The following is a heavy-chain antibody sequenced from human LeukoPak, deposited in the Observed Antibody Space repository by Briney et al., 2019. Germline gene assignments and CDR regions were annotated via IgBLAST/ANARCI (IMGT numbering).Heavy chain of an antibody. D-gene: IGHD3-22*01. J-gene: IGHJ6*03. CDR2: ICDNENT. Sequence: PSETPSLTCTVSAASISSSDYCWGWLRQSAGKGVGWIRRICDNENTYYNPSVKSRFTISVDTSKNSFSLLLSSVTAPDTPVYYSATSTHSYYSDPSGYYPYYYMDVWGKGTRVTVSS. CDR1: AASISSSDYC. V-gene: IGHV4-39*02. CDR3: ATSTHSYYSDPSGYYPYYYMDV.